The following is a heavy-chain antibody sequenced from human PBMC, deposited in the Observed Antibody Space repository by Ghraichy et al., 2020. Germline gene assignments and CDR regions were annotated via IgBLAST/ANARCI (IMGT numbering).Heavy chain of an antibody. CDR3: ASQVPRYYYGSGSYYNAVATFDY. V-gene: IGHV4-31*03. Sequence: SETLSLTCTVSGGSISSGGYYWSWIRQHPGKGLEWIGYIYYSGSTYYNPSLKSRVTISVDTSKNQFSLKLSSVTAADTAVYYCASQVPRYYYGSGSYYNAVATFDYWGQGTLVTVSS. J-gene: IGHJ4*02. CDR1: GGSISSGGYY. CDR2: IYYSGST. D-gene: IGHD3-10*01.